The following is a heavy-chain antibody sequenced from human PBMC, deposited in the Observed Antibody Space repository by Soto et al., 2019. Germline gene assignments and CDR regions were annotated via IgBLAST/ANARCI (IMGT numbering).Heavy chain of an antibody. J-gene: IGHJ4*02. CDR1: GFTFSSYA. D-gene: IGHD3-16*02. CDR3: AKDNSMITFGGVIVQDPFDY. V-gene: IGHV3-23*01. Sequence: GGSLSLSCAASGFTFSSYAMSWVRQAPGKGLEWVSAISGSGGNTYYADSVKGRFTISRDNSKNTLYLQMNSLRAEDTAVYYCAKDNSMITFGGVIVQDPFDYWGQGTLVTVSS. CDR2: ISGSGGNT.